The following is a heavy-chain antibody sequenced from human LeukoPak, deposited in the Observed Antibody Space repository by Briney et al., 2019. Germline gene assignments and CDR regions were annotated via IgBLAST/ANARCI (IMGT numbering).Heavy chain of an antibody. J-gene: IGHJ6*03. CDR3: ARQVSDYYYYYIDV. V-gene: IGHV4-39*01. CDR2: IYYSETT. Sequence: TSETLSLTCTVSGGSISSTGYYWDWIRQPPGKWLEWIGSIYYSETTYYNSSLKSRVTISLDTSKNQFSLSLKSVTAADTAVYYCARQVSDYYYYYIDVWGKGATVTDSS. CDR1: GGSISSTGYY. D-gene: IGHD5/OR15-5a*01.